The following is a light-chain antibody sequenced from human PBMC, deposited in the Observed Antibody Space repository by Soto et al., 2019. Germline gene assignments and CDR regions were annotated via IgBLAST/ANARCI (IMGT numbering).Light chain of an antibody. CDR3: QQYGSSVYT. CDR2: GAS. V-gene: IGKV3-20*01. J-gene: IGKJ2*01. Sequence: EIVLTQSPGTLSLSPGEGASLSCKASQSVYNNYLAWYQHKPGRSPRLLIYGASSRAAGIPVRFSGSGSGTDFTLTISRLEPEDFAIYYCQQYGSSVYTFGQGTQVEI. CDR1: QSVYNNY.